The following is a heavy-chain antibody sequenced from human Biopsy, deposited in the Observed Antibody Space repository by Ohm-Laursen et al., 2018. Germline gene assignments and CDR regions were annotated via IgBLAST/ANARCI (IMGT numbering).Heavy chain of an antibody. J-gene: IGHJ6*02. D-gene: IGHD3-22*01. CDR1: GESFNGYY. Sequence: DTLSLTCAVYGESFNGYYWSWIRQTPGKGLEWTGEINHSGRTNYNPSLKSRVPISVDTSKNQFSLKVRSVTAADTAVYYCVRGVDYYDPYHYYALDVWGQGTTVTVSS. V-gene: IGHV4-34*01. CDR2: INHSGRT. CDR3: VRGVDYYDPYHYYALDV.